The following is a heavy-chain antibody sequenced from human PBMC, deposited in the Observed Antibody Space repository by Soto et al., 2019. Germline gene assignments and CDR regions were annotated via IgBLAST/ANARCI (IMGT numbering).Heavy chain of an antibody. CDR2: ISYDGSNK. CDR3: ARDVIAVAGPPWPHHGMDV. Sequence: QVQLVESGGGVVQPGRSLRLSCAASGFTFSSYAMHWVRQAPGKGLEWVAVISYDGSNKYYADSVKGRFTISRDNSKNTLYLQMNSLRAEDTAVYYCARDVIAVAGPPWPHHGMDVWGQGTTVTVSS. D-gene: IGHD6-19*01. V-gene: IGHV3-30-3*01. J-gene: IGHJ6*02. CDR1: GFTFSSYA.